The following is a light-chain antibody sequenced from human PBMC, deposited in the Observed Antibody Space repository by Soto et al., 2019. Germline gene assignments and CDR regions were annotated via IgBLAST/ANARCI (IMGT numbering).Light chain of an antibody. CDR1: QSVFYSPNNKNY. CDR3: QQCIKAPRT. V-gene: IGKV4-1*01. J-gene: IGKJ1*01. CDR2: WAS. Sequence: DIVMTQSPDSLAVSLGERATINCKSSQSVFYSPNNKNYLAWYQQKPGQPPKLLVYWASTRESGVPDRFSGSGSETDCTRTINCLLAGDVEHAHCQQCIKAPRTFGQGT.